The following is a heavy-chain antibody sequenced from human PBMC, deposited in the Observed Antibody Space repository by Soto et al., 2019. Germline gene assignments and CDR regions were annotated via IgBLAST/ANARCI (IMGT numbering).Heavy chain of an antibody. Sequence: QVTLKESGPTLVKPTESLTLTCTFSGFSLATHGVGVGWIRQPPGEALEWLAVISWNDDNRYSPSLKSRITTDKXTXTNQVVLTMANMDPVDTATYYCAHARLLWVGGYFDYWGQGILVTVSS. V-gene: IGHV2-5*01. CDR3: AHARLLWVGGYFDY. D-gene: IGHD3-10*01. CDR1: GFSLATHGVG. CDR2: ISWNDDN. J-gene: IGHJ4*02.